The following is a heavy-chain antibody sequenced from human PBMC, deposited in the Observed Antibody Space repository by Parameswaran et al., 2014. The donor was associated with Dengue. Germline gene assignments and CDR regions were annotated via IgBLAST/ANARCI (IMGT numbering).Heavy chain of an antibody. V-gene: IGHV1-2*06. D-gene: IGHD6-13*01. CDR2: INPNSGGT. Sequence: WVRQAPGQGLEWMGRINPNSGGTNYAQKFQGRVTMTRDTSISTAYMELSRLRSDDTAVYYCARARGYSSSSPPDLNYWGQEPGHVSS. CDR3: ARARGYSSSSPPDLNY. J-gene: IGHJ4*02.